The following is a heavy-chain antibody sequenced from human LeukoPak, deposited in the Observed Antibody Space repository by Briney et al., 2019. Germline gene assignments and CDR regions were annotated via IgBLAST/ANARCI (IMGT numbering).Heavy chain of an antibody. V-gene: IGHV3-48*03. J-gene: IGHJ5*02. CDR3: ARGPDIVVVVAAAPGWFDP. D-gene: IGHD2-15*01. CDR1: GFTFSSYE. Sequence: GGSLRLSCAASGFTFSSYEMNWVRRAPGKGPEWVSYISSSGSTIYYADSVKGRFTISRDNAKNSLYLQMNSLRAEDTAVYYCARGPDIVVVVAAAPGWFDPWGQGTLVTVSS. CDR2: ISSSGSTI.